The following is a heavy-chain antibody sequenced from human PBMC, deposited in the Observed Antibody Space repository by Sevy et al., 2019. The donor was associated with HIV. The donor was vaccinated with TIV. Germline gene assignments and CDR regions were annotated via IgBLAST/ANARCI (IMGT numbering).Heavy chain of an antibody. J-gene: IGHJ3*02. V-gene: IGHV3-23*01. Sequence: GGSLRLSCAASGFTFSSYAMSWVRQAPGKGLQWVSSIGGSGGSTNYAYSVKGRFTISRDNSKNTLYLQMNSLRAEDTAVYYCARVLHFDAFDIWGQGTMVTVSS. CDR3: ARVLHFDAFDI. CDR1: GFTFSSYA. CDR2: IGGSGGST. D-gene: IGHD4-4*01.